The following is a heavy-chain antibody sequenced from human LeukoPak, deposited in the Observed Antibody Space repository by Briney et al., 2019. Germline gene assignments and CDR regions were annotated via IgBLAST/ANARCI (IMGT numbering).Heavy chain of an antibody. V-gene: IGHV3-64D*09. CDR3: VKLDLGYYYHT. CDR2: ISGNGDTT. Sequence: GGSLRLSCSASGFTFSTYAFHWVRQAPGKGLEYVSAISGNGDTTYYADSVKGRFTISRDNSRNTLFLQMSSLRAEDTAMYYCVKLDLGYYYHTWGQGTLVTVSS. D-gene: IGHD3-22*01. J-gene: IGHJ5*02. CDR1: GFTFSTYA.